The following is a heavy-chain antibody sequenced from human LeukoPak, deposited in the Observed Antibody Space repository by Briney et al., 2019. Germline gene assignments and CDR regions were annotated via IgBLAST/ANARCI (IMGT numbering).Heavy chain of an antibody. Sequence: PGGSLRLSCAASGFAFRNYAMSWVRQAPGKGLEWVSAISPSGNKYYPDSLKGRFSISRENSEHTLYLQMNTLRAEDTAKYYCAKEGLDGTPLEFYFDSWGQGTLVTVSS. CDR2: ISPSGNK. CDR3: AKEGLDGTPLEFYFDS. D-gene: IGHD1-1*01. V-gene: IGHV3-23*01. J-gene: IGHJ4*02. CDR1: GFAFRNYA.